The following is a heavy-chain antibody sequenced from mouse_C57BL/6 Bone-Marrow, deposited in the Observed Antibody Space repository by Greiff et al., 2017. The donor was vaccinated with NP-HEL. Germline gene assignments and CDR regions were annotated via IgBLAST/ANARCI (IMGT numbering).Heavy chain of an antibody. CDR1: GYTFTDYY. Sequence: EVQLQQSGPVLVKPGASVKMSCKASGYTFTDYYMNWVKQSHGKSLEWIGVINPYNGGTSYNQKFKGKATLTVDKSSSTAYMELNSLTSEDSAVYYCARKGGYDDGGFAYWGQGTLVTVSA. J-gene: IGHJ3*01. D-gene: IGHD2-2*01. V-gene: IGHV1-19*01. CDR3: ARKGGYDDGGFAY. CDR2: INPYNGGT.